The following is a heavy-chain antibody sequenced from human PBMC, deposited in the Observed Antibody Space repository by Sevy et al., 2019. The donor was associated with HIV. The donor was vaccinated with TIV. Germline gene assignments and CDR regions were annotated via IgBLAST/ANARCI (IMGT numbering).Heavy chain of an antibody. Sequence: ASVKVSCKVSGYTLIELSMHWVRQAPGKGLEWMGGFDPEDGETIYAQKFQGRVTMTEDTSTDTAYMELSSLRSEDTAVYYCARLNAMGTRYYYYYYGMDVWGQGTTVTVSS. J-gene: IGHJ6*02. CDR1: GYTLIELS. CDR3: ARLNAMGTRYYYYYYGMDV. V-gene: IGHV1-24*01. CDR2: FDPEDGET. D-gene: IGHD5-18*01.